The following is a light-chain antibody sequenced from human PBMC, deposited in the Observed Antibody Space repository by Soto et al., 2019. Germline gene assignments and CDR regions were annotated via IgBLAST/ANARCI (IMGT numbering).Light chain of an antibody. J-gene: IGKJ5*01. CDR2: AAT. CDR1: KDIYRS. V-gene: IGKV1-39*01. CDR3: QQSYNTPIT. Sequence: DIQMTQSPSSLSASVGDRVTITCRAGKDIYRSLNWYQQKPGKAPKVLIYAATTLQSGVPSRFSGSGSGTDFVLTISSLEPEDFATYYCQQSYNTPITFGQGTRVEIE.